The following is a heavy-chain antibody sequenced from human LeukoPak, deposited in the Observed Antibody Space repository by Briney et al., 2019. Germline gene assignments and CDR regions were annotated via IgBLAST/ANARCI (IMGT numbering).Heavy chain of an antibody. J-gene: IGHJ6*03. CDR1: GGSLSGYY. D-gene: IGHD3-16*02. CDR2: INHSGST. V-gene: IGHV4-34*01. Sequence: PETLSLTCAVYGGSLSGYYWSWIRQPAGKGLEWMGGINHSGSTNYNPSLKSRVTISVDTSKNQFSLKLSSVTAADTAVYYCARGPKYDYVWGSYRYPPYYYYYMDVWGKGTTVTVSS. CDR3: ARGPKYDYVWGSYRYPPYYYYYMDV.